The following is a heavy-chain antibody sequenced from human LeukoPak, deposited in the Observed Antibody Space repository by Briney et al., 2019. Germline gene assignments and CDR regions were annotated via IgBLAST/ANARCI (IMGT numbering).Heavy chain of an antibody. V-gene: IGHV1-69*05. D-gene: IGHD2-2*01. CDR3: ASLVLPSHSNDY. CDR2: IIPIFGTA. J-gene: IGHJ4*02. Sequence: GASVKVSCKASGGTFSSYAISWVRQAPGQGLEWMGGIIPIFGTANYAQKFQGRVTITTDESTSTAYMELSSLRSEDTAVYYCASLVLPSHSNDYWGQGTLVTVSS. CDR1: GGTFSSYA.